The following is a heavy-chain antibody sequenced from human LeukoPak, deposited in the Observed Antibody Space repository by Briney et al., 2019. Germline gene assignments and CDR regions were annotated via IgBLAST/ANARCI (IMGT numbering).Heavy chain of an antibody. CDR3: ARGPPYGDYEGIDY. J-gene: IGHJ4*02. CDR2: INPSGGST. D-gene: IGHD4-17*01. Sequence: GASVKVSCKASGGTFSSYAISWVRQAPGQGLEWMGIINPSGGSTSYAQKFQGRVTMTRDMSTSTVYMELSSLRSEDTAVYYCARGPPYGDYEGIDYWGQGTLVTVSS. V-gene: IGHV1-46*01. CDR1: GGTFSSYA.